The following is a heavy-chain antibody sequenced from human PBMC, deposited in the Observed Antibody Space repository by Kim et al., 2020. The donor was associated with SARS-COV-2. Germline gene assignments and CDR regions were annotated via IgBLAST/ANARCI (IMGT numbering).Heavy chain of an antibody. J-gene: IGHJ1*01. V-gene: IGHV2-70*11. CDR2: IDWDDDK. Sequence: SGPTLVNPTQTLTLTCTFSGFSLSTSGMCVSWIRQPPGKALEWLARIDWDDDKYYSTSLKTRLTISKDTSKNQVVLTMTNMDPVDTATYYCARMAPYDSSCYQRAEYFQHWGQSTLVTVSS. CDR1: GFSLSTSGMC. D-gene: IGHD3-22*01. CDR3: ARMAPYDSSCYQRAEYFQH.